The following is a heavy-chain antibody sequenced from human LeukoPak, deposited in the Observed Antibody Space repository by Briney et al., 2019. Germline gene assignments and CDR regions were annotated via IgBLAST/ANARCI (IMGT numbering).Heavy chain of an antibody. D-gene: IGHD5-24*01. J-gene: IGHJ4*02. V-gene: IGHV3-30*02. CDR2: IRYDGSNK. CDR1: GFIFSSYG. Sequence: GGSLRLSCAASGFIFSSYGMHWVRQAPGKGLEWVASIRYDGSNKYYADSVKGRFTISRDNSKNTLYLQMNSLRAEDTAVYYCAKSSRRDGYNLASRSGAFDYWGQGTLVTVSS. CDR3: AKSSRRDGYNLASRSGAFDY.